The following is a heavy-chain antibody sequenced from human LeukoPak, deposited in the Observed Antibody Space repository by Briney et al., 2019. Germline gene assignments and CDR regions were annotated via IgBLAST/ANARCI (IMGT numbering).Heavy chain of an antibody. Sequence: KASETLSLTCAVYGGSFSGYYWSWIRQPPGKGLEWIGEINHSGSTNYNPSLKSRVTISVDTSTTQFSLMLSSVTAADTAVYYCARGRRLCSRTSCYTALDYYYYMDVWGKGTTVTVSS. D-gene: IGHD2-2*02. CDR3: ARGRRLCSRTSCYTALDYYYYMDV. CDR2: INHSGST. V-gene: IGHV4-34*01. CDR1: GGSFSGYY. J-gene: IGHJ6*03.